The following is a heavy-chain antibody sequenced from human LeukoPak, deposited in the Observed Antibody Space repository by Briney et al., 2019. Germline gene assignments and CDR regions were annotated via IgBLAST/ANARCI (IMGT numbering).Heavy chain of an antibody. CDR2: IYSSGST. V-gene: IGHV4-59*08. D-gene: IGHD6-19*01. CDR3: ARLFPVAGTVAGFDY. J-gene: IGHJ4*02. Sequence: SDTLSLTCTLSVGSLSGYYWSWIRQPPGTGVEGSGYIYSSGSTNYNPSLKRRVTISVDTSKNQSSQKLTSVTAAETAAYYCARLFPVAGTVAGFDYWGQGTLVTVSS. CDR1: VGSLSGYY.